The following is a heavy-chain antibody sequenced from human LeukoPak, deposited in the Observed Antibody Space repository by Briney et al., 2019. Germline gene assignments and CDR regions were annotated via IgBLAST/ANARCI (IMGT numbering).Heavy chain of an antibody. CDR2: IYYSGST. V-gene: IGHV4-39*01. CDR1: GRSLSSSSYY. D-gene: IGHD5-18*01. Sequence: RPSETLSLTCTVSGRSLSSSSYYWGWLRQPPGRGWEWFGSIYYSGSTYYNPSLKSRVTISVDTSKKQFSLKLSSVTAADTAVYYSASQSYSYGQQGCFDYWGQGTLVTVSS. CDR3: ASQSYSYGQQGCFDY. J-gene: IGHJ4*02.